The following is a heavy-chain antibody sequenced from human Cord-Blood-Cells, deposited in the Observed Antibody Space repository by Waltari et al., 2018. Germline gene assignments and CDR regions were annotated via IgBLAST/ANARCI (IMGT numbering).Heavy chain of an antibody. D-gene: IGHD2-2*02. J-gene: IGHJ5*02. CDR1: GGSFGGYY. Sequence: QVQLQQWGAGLLKPSETLSLTCAAYGGSFGGYYWSWSRQPPGKGLEWIGEINHSGSTNYNPSLKSRVTISVDTSKNQFSLKLSSVTAADTAVYYCARVLVVPAAIRGWFDPWGQGTLVTVSS. CDR2: INHSGST. CDR3: ARVLVVPAAIRGWFDP. V-gene: IGHV4-34*01.